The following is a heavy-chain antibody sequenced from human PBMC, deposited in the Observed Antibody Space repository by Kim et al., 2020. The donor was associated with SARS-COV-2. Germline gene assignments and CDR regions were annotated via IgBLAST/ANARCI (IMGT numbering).Heavy chain of an antibody. CDR2: FDPEDGET. D-gene: IGHD2-2*03. CDR1: GYTLTELS. J-gene: IGHJ4*02. V-gene: IGHV1-24*01. CDR3: ATMEIVVVPAAMRY. Sequence: ASVKVSCKVSGYTLTELSMHWVRQAPGKGLEWMGGFDPEDGETIYAQKFQGRVTMTEDTSTDTAYMELSSLRSEATAVYYCATMEIVVVPAAMRYWGQGTLVTVSS.